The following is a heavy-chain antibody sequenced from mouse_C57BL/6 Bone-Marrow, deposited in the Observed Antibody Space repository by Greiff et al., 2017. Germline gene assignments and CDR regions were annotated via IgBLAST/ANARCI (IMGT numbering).Heavy chain of an antibody. Sequence: QVQLPQSGAELARPGASVQLSCKASGYTFPSYCISWVKQRTGQGLEWIGEIYPRSGNTYYNEKFKGKATLTADKSSSTAYMELRSLTSEDSAVYFCARLNPYYFDDWGQGTTLTVSS. V-gene: IGHV1-81*01. J-gene: IGHJ2*01. D-gene: IGHD1-3*01. CDR1: GYTFPSYC. CDR2: IYPRSGNT. CDR3: ARLNPYYFDD.